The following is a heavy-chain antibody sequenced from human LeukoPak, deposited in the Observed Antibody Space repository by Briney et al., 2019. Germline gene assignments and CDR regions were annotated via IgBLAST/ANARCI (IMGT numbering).Heavy chain of an antibody. Sequence: GGSLRLSCAASGFTFSSYAMSWVCQAPGKGLEWVSAISGSGGSTYYADSVKGRFTISRDNSKNTLYLQMNSLRAEDTAVYYCAKGSGRGYSYGLEYWGQGTLVTVSS. J-gene: IGHJ4*02. CDR3: AKGSGRGYSYGLEY. D-gene: IGHD5-18*01. CDR2: ISGSGGST. CDR1: GFTFSSYA. V-gene: IGHV3-23*01.